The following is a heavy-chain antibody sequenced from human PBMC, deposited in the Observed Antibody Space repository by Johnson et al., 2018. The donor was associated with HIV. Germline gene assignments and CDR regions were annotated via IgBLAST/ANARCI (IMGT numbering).Heavy chain of an antibody. CDR3: AKETFPGYYGSGSYPRAFDI. CDR2: ISWDGGST. Sequence: VQLVESGGVVVQPGGSLRLSCAASGFTFDDYAMHWVRQAPGKGLEWVSLISWDGGSTYYADSVKGRFTISRDNSKNSLYLQMNSLRAEDPALYYCAKETFPGYYGSGSYPRAFDIWGQGTMVTVSS. D-gene: IGHD3-10*01. CDR1: GFTFDDYA. J-gene: IGHJ3*02. V-gene: IGHV3-43D*03.